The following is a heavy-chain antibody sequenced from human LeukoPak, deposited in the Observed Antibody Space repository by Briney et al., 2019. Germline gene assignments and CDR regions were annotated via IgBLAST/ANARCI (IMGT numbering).Heavy chain of an antibody. J-gene: IGHJ4*02. D-gene: IGHD2-2*01. V-gene: IGHV3-48*03. CDR1: GFTFTSYE. CDR3: ARRYCSSTSCTLDY. CDR2: ISSSGSTI. Sequence: GGSLRLSCAPSGFTFTSYEMNWVRQAPGKGLEWVSYISSSGSTIYYADSVKGRFTISRDNAKNSLYLQMNSLRAEDTAVYYCARRYCSSTSCTLDYWGQGTLVTVSS.